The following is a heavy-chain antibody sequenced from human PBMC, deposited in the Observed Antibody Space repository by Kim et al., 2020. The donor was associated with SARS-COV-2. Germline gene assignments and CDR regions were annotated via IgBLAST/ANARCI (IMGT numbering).Heavy chain of an antibody. CDR3: ARERPIWFGELSRPFDY. CDR1: GGSFSGYY. CDR2: INHSGST. Sequence: SETLSLTCAVYGGSFSGYYWSWIRQPPGKGLEWIGEINHSGSTNYNPSLKSRVTISVDTSKNQFSLKLSSVTAADTAVYYCARERPIWFGELSRPFDYWGQGTLVTVSS. V-gene: IGHV4-34*01. J-gene: IGHJ4*02. D-gene: IGHD3-10*01.